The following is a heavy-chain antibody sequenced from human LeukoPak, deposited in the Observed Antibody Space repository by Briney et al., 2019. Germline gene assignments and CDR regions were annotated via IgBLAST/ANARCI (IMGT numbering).Heavy chain of an antibody. J-gene: IGHJ6*03. D-gene: IGHD6-13*01. Sequence: SEALSLTCTVSGYSISSGYYWGWIRQPPGKGLEWIGSIYHSGSTYYNPSLKSRVTISVDTSKNQFSLKLSSVTAADTAVYYCARRRDSSSWGSYYYYYYMDVWGKGTTVTISS. V-gene: IGHV4-38-2*02. CDR3: ARRRDSSSWGSYYYYYYMDV. CDR1: GYSISSGYY. CDR2: IYHSGST.